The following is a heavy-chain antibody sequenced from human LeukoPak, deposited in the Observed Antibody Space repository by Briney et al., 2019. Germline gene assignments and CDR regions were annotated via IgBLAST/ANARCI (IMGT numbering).Heavy chain of an antibody. Sequence: GSPTVSCKASGYTFTSYHMHRVPQAPGQGLEWMGLINHSGGSTNYAQKLQGRVTMTKDIPTSTVYMAMSNPRSQDTGGYYCAGPQTYYYSSGYYLGEWGQGSLVTVPS. CDR2: INHSGGST. J-gene: IGHJ4*02. D-gene: IGHD3-22*01. CDR3: AGPQTYYYSSGYYLGE. V-gene: IGHV1-46*01. CDR1: GYTFTSYH.